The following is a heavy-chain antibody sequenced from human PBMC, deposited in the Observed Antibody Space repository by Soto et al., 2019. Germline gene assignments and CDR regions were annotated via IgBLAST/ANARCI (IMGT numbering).Heavy chain of an antibody. D-gene: IGHD6-13*01. CDR3: TRDASRDSSARGWFDP. Sequence: PWGSLRLSCAASGFTFSSYGMHWVRQAPGKGLEWVAVISYDGSNKYYADSVKGRFTISRDNSKNTLYLQMNSLRAEDTAVYYCTRDASRDSSARGWFDPWGPGTLVTVS. CDR1: GFTFSSYG. V-gene: IGHV3-30*03. J-gene: IGHJ5*02. CDR2: ISYDGSNK.